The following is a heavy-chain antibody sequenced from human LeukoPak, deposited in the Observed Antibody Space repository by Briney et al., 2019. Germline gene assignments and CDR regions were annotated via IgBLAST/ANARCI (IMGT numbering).Heavy chain of an antibody. J-gene: IGHJ4*02. CDR1: GYTLTEFS. D-gene: IGHD3-22*01. Sequence: ASVKVSCKVSGYTLTEFSMHWVRQAPGKGLEWMGGFDPEDGETIYAQKFQGRVTMTEDTSTDTAYMELSSLRSEDTAVYYCATSYYYDSSGYLDYWGQGTLVTVSS. V-gene: IGHV1-24*01. CDR2: FDPEDGET. CDR3: ATSYYYDSSGYLDY.